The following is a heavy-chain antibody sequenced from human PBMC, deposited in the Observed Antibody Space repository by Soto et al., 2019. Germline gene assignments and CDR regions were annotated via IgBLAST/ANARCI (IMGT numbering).Heavy chain of an antibody. CDR1: CGSIRDYF. Sequence: SETLSLTCTVSCGSIRDYFWTWIRQPPEKGLEWIGYSYYSGRTNYNPSLKSRVSISVDTSKNHFSLQLRSVTAADTAVYYCARVGGDDFGDSGGFDYWGQGPLVTVSS. V-gene: IGHV4-59*01. CDR3: ARVGGDDFGDSGGFDY. CDR2: SYYSGRT. D-gene: IGHD4-17*01. J-gene: IGHJ4*02.